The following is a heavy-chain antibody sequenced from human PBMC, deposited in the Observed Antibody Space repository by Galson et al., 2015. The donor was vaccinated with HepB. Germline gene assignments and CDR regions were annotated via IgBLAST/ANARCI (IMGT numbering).Heavy chain of an antibody. CDR2: ISSSSSYT. D-gene: IGHD5-18*01. CDR1: GFTFSDYY. CDR3: AAEGVDTAMVTAY. V-gene: IGHV3-11*06. J-gene: IGHJ4*02. Sequence: SLRLSCAASGFTFSDYYMSWIRQAPGKGLEWVSYISSSSSYTNYADSVKGRFTISRDNAKNSLYLQMNSLRAEDTAVYYCAAEGVDTAMVTAYWGQGTLVTVSS.